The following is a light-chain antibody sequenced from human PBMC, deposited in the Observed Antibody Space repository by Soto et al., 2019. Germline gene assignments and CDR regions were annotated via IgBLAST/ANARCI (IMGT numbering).Light chain of an antibody. CDR2: DAS. V-gene: IGKV3-11*01. CDR1: QSVGSY. Sequence: EIVLTQSPATLSLSPGERVTLSCRASQSVGSYLAWYQQKPGQAPRLLIYDASNRATDIPARFSVSGSGTDFTLTISILEPEDFAVYYCKQRSNWPLTFGGGTKVEIK. J-gene: IGKJ4*01. CDR3: KQRSNWPLT.